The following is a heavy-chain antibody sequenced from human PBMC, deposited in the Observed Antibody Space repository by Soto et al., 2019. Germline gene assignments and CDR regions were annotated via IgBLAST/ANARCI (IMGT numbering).Heavy chain of an antibody. CDR2: IIPIFGKA. V-gene: IGHV1-69*01. CDR1: GGTFRRDA. CDR3: ARGVTGGTYDS. Sequence: QVQLEQSGAEVKKPESSVRVSCKASGGTFRRDAFTWVRQAPGQGLEWVGGIIPIFGKATYAQKFQDRVKFTADESTTTTYMELSSLRSEDTATYYCARGVTGGTYDSWGPGTRVTVSA. J-gene: IGHJ5*01. D-gene: IGHD1-26*01.